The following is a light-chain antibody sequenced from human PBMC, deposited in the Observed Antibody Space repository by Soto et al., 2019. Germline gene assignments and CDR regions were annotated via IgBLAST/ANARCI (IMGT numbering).Light chain of an antibody. V-gene: IGLV2-23*03. CDR1: SSDIGSYNL. J-gene: IGLJ2*01. Sequence: QSVLTQPASVSGSPGQSITISCTGTSSDIGSYNLVSWYQQHPGKAPQLIIYEGSKRPPGISNRFSAAKSGNTASLTISGLQAEDEAEYYCCSYAGRRTFGAIFGGGTKVTVL. CDR2: EGS. CDR3: CSYAGRRTFGAI.